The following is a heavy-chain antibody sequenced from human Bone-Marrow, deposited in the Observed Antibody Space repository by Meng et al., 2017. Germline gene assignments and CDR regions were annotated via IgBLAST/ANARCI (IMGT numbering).Heavy chain of an antibody. V-gene: IGHV4-34*01. CDR3: ARGLRAARPLLFGY. D-gene: IGHD6-6*01. J-gene: IGHJ4*02. CDR1: GGSFSGYY. CDR2: INHSGST. Sequence: QVHLQQCGAGLLKPSETLSLTCAVYGGSFSGYYWSWIRQPPGKGLEWIGEINHSGSTNYNPSLKSRVTISVDTSKNQFSLKLSSVTAADTAVYYCARGLRAARPLLFGYWGQGTLVTVSS.